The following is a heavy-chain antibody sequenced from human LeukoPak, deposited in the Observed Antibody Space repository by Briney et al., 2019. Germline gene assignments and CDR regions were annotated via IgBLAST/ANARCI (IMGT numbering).Heavy chain of an antibody. V-gene: IGHV4-59*01. CDR3: ARDQYSGRFDY. J-gene: IGHJ4*02. D-gene: IGHD1-26*01. Sequence: SETLSLTCTVSGGSITNYYWSWIRQPPGKGLKCVGYVYYSGNPEYNPSLKSRVTISIDTSKNQFSLKLSSVTAADTAVYYCARDQYSGRFDYWGQGTLVTVSS. CDR1: GGSITNYY. CDR2: VYYSGNP.